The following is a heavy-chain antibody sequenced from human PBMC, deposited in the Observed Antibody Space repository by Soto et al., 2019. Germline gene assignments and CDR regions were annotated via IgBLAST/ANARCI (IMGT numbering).Heavy chain of an antibody. CDR2: MYYSGST. D-gene: IGHD6-13*01. J-gene: IGHJ4*02. V-gene: IGHV4-31*03. CDR1: GGSISSGGYY. CDR3: ARGYRQSGYSSSWVFDY. Sequence: QVQLRESGPGLVKPSQTLSLTCTVSGGSISSGGYYWNWIRQHPGKGLEWIGCMYYSGSTYYNPSIRSRVIIAADTSENHFSLKLSSVTAADPAVYFCARGYRQSGYSSSWVFDYWGQGTLVNVSS.